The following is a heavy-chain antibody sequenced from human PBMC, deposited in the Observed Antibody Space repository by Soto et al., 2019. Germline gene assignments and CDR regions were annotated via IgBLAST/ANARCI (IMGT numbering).Heavy chain of an antibody. D-gene: IGHD2-15*01. J-gene: IGHJ4*02. Sequence: VQLVESGGGVVQPGRSLRLSCAASGFTFSSYGMHWVRQAPGKGLEWVAVISYDGSNKYYADSVKGRFTISRDNSKNTLYLQMNSLRAEDTAVYYCAKDSAVVVVAATRAPDYWGQGTLVTVSS. CDR3: AKDSAVVVVAATRAPDY. CDR1: GFTFSSYG. CDR2: ISYDGSNK. V-gene: IGHV3-30*18.